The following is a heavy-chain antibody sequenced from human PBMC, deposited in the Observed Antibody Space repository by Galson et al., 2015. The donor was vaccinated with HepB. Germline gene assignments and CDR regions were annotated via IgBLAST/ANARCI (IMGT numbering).Heavy chain of an antibody. V-gene: IGHV7-4-1*02. CDR1: GYTFNNFA. CDR2: INTNTGKP. Sequence: SVKVSCKASGYTFNNFAVNWVRQAPGQGLEWMGWINTNTGKPTYAQGFTGRFVFSLDTSVTTAYLQISSLKAGDIAVYYCARTPYYGSGSYYNGWFDPWGQGTLVTVSS. D-gene: IGHD3-10*01. J-gene: IGHJ5*02. CDR3: ARTPYYGSGSYYNGWFDP.